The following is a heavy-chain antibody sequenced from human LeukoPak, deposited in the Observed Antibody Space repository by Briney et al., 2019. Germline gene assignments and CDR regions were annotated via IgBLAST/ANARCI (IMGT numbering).Heavy chain of an antibody. J-gene: IGHJ3*02. V-gene: IGHV4-61*02. CDR2: FHTRGST. CDR3: ARDSIARVVRDAFDI. D-gene: IGHD3-3*01. Sequence: TLSLTCTVSRGSISSGNYYWSWIRQPAGKGLEWIGRFHTRGSTNYNPSLKSRVIISVDTSKNQFSLKLNSVTAADTAVYYCARDSIARVVRDAFDIWGQGTMVTVSS. CDR1: RGSISSGNYY.